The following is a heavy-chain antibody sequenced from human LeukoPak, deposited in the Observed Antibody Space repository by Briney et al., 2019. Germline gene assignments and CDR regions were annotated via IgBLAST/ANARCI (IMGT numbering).Heavy chain of an antibody. CDR2: IYTSGST. CDR3: ASYDFWSGYHDY. V-gene: IGHV4-4*07. CDR1: GGSISSYY. J-gene: IGHJ4*02. Sequence: SETLSLTCTVSGGSISSYYWSWIRQPAGKGLEWIGRIYTSGSTNYNPSLKSRVTMSVDTSKNQFSLKLSSVTAADTAVYYCASYDFWSGYHDYWGQGTLVTVSS. D-gene: IGHD3-3*01.